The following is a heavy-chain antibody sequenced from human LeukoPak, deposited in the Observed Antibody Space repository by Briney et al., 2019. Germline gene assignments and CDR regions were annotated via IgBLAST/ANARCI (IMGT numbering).Heavy chain of an antibody. D-gene: IGHD2-15*01. Sequence: SETLSLTCSVSGGSISSYYWGWIRQPPGKGLECIGYIYNSGSTNYNPSLKSRVTISVDTSKNHFSLNLSSVTAADTAVYYCARRVRAYCSGGSCYDDWYFDLWGRGTLVTVSS. J-gene: IGHJ2*01. CDR2: IYNSGST. CDR1: GGSISSYY. CDR3: ARRVRAYCSGGSCYDDWYFDL. V-gene: IGHV4-59*08.